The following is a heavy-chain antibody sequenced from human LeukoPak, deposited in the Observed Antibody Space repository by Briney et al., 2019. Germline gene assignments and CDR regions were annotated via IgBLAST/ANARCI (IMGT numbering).Heavy chain of an antibody. CDR2: ISYDGSNK. D-gene: IGHD1-14*01. V-gene: IGHV3-30*18. CDR3: AKGLGVPDFDY. CDR1: GFTFSSYG. Sequence: GRSLRLSCAASGFTFSSYGMHWVRQAPGKGLEWVAVISYDGSNKYYADSVKGRFTISRDNSKNTLYLQMNSLRAEDTAVYYCAKGLGVPDFDYWGQGTLVTVSS. J-gene: IGHJ4*02.